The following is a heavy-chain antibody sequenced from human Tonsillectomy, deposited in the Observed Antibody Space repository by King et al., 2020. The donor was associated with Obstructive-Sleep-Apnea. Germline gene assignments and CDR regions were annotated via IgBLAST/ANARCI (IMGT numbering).Heavy chain of an antibody. CDR1: GFTFSSYS. V-gene: IGHV3-21*01. CDR3: AREEVVVVTALFAFDI. D-gene: IGHD2-21*02. J-gene: IGHJ3*02. CDR2: ISSSSSYI. Sequence: VQLVESGGGLVKPGGSLRLSCAASGFTFSSYSMNWGRQAPGKGLEWVSSISSSSSYIYYADSVKGRFTISRDNAKNSLYLQMNSLRAEDTAVYYCAREEVVVVTALFAFDIWGQGTMVTVSS.